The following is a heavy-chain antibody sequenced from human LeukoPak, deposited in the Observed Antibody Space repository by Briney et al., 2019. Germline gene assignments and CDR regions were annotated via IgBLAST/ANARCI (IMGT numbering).Heavy chain of an antibody. J-gene: IGHJ6*03. CDR3: TAMVSYYYMDV. D-gene: IGHD5-18*01. CDR2: IRSKANSYAT. Sequence: GGLRLSCAASGFTFSGSAMHWVRQASGKGLERVGRIRSKANSYATAYAASVKGRFTISRDDSKNTAYLQMNSLKTEDTAVYYCTAMVSYYYMDVWGKGTTVTVSS. CDR1: GFTFSGSA. V-gene: IGHV3-73*01.